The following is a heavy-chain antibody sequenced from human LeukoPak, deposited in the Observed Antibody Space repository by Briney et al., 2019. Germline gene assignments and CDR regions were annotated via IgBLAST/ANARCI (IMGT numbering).Heavy chain of an antibody. CDR2: IKQDGSEK. CDR1: GFTFGSW. Sequence: GGSLRLSCTASGFTFGSWIIWVRQAPRKGLEWVASIKQDGSEKYYLDSVKGRFTMSRDSAKNSLYLQMSSLRAEDTAVYYYYDTSGHWGQGTLVTVSS. D-gene: IGHD3-22*01. J-gene: IGHJ4*02. V-gene: IGHV3-7*01. CDR3: YDTSGH.